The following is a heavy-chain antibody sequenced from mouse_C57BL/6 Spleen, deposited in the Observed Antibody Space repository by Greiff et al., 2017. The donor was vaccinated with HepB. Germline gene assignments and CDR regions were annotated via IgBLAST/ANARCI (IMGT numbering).Heavy chain of an antibody. CDR2: ISYDGSN. J-gene: IGHJ2*01. CDR3: AREEDYYGSNY. D-gene: IGHD1-1*01. V-gene: IGHV3-6*01. Sequence: EVKVEESGPGLVKPSQSLSLTCSVTGYSITSGYYWNWIRQFPGNKLEWMGYISYDGSNNYNPSLKNRISITRDTSKNQFFLKLNSVTTEDTATYYCAREEDYYGSNYWGQGTTLTVSS. CDR1: GYSITSGYY.